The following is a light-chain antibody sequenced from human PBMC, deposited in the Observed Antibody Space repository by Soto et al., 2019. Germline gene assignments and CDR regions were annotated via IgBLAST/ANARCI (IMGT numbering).Light chain of an antibody. CDR2: EVS. Sequence: QSALTQPPSASGSPGQSVTISCTGTSSDVGGYNYVSWYQQHPGKAPKLMIYEVSKRPSGVPDRFSGSKSGNTASLTVSGLQAEDEADSYCSSYAGSNNLGVFVGGTKLTVL. J-gene: IGLJ2*01. V-gene: IGLV2-8*01. CDR1: SSDVGGYNY. CDR3: SSYAGSNNLGV.